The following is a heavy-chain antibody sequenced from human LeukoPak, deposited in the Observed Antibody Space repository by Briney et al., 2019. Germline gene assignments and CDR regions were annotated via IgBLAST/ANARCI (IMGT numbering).Heavy chain of an antibody. V-gene: IGHV3-23*01. J-gene: IGHJ5*02. CDR3: AKEHSGSYPDPNRENWFDP. CDR1: GXTLGSHA. Sequence: AGGSLRLSCAASGXTLGSHAVSWVRQAPGKGLEWVSSISGLDGTTFYADSVKGRFTISRDSSKNTLYLQMNSLRAEDTAVYYCAKEHSGSYPDPNRENWFDPWGQGTLVTVSS. CDR2: ISGLDGTT. D-gene: IGHD3-10*01.